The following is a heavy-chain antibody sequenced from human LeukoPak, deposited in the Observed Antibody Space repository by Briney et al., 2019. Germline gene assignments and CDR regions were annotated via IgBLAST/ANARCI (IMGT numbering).Heavy chain of an antibody. V-gene: IGHV3-23*01. CDR3: ARGHSSGWYYFDY. D-gene: IGHD6-19*01. CDR1: GFTFSSYA. CDR2: IVDSGGNT. Sequence: PGGSLRLSCAASGFTFSSYAMSWVRQAPGMGLEWVSGIVDSGGNTYYADSVKGRFLISRDNSKNTLSLQMNSLRAEDTAVYYCARGHSSGWYYFDYWGQGTLVTVSS. J-gene: IGHJ4*02.